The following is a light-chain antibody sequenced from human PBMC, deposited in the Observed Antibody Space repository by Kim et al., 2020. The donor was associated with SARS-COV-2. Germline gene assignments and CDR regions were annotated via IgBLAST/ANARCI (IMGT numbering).Light chain of an antibody. V-gene: IGKV3-11*01. Sequence: LSPGERATRSCRASQTIDTCLVWYQQRPGRTPRLLIYDASKRAAGIPARFSGSGSGADFTLTVSSLEPDDSAVYYCQQCSDWPWTFGQGTKVDIK. CDR3: QQCSDWPWT. CDR2: DAS. J-gene: IGKJ1*01. CDR1: QTIDTC.